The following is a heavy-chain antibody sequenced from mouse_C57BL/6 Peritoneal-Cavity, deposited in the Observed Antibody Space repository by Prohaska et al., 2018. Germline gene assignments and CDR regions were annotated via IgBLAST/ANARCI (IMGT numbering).Heavy chain of an antibody. D-gene: IGHD2-3*01. CDR3: ARNFQSYDGYWYFDV. V-gene: IGHV2-5*01. Sequence: QVQLKQSGPGLVQPSQSLSITCTVPGFSLTSYGVHWVRQSPGKGLEWLGVIWRGGSTDYNAAFMSRLSSTKDNSKSQVFFKMNSLQADDTARYYWARNFQSYDGYWYFDVWGTGTTVTVSS. CDR1: GFSLTSYG. J-gene: IGHJ1*03. CDR2: IWRGGST.